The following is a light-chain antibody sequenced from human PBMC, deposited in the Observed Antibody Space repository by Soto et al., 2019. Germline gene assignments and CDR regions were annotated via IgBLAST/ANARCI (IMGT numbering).Light chain of an antibody. CDR3: TSYTSSSARV. CDR2: EVS. Sequence: QSVLPQPASVSGSPGQSITISCTETSSDVGGYDYVSWYQQHPGKAPKLIIYEVSNRPSGISNRFSGSKSGNTASLTISGLQAEDEADYYCTSYTSSSARVFGTGTKVTVL. J-gene: IGLJ1*01. CDR1: SSDVGGYDY. V-gene: IGLV2-14*01.